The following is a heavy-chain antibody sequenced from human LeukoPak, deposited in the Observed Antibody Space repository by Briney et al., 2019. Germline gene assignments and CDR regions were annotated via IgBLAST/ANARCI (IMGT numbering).Heavy chain of an antibody. V-gene: IGHV3-11*04. Sequence: GGSLRLSCAASGFTFSDYYMSWIRQAPGKGLEWVSYISSSGSTIYYADSVKGRFTISRDNAKNSLYLQMNSLRAEDTAVYYCARPLMYYYGSETYFWFDPWGQGTLVTVSS. D-gene: IGHD3-10*01. CDR1: GFTFSDYY. CDR2: ISSSGSTI. CDR3: ARPLMYYYGSETYFWFDP. J-gene: IGHJ5*02.